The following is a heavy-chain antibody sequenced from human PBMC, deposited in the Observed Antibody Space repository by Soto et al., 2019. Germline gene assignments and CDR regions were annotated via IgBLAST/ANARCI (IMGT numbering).Heavy chain of an antibody. D-gene: IGHD3-10*01. J-gene: IGHJ6*02. Sequence: ASVKVSCKASGYTFPSYDINWVRQATGQGLEWMGWMNPNSGNTGYAQKFQGRVTMTRNTSISTAYMELSSLRSEDTAVYYCARGGQYGSGSYRYYYYGMDVWGQGTTVTVSS. CDR3: ARGGQYGSGSYRYYYYGMDV. CDR2: MNPNSGNT. CDR1: GYTFPSYD. V-gene: IGHV1-8*01.